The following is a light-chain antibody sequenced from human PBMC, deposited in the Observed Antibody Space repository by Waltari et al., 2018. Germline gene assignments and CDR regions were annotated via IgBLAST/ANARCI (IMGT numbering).Light chain of an antibody. CDR1: QSISKW. J-gene: IGKJ4*01. CDR3: QQYNSYSLLT. V-gene: IGKV1-5*03. CDR2: EAS. Sequence: DIRMTQSPSTLSASGGASTIISCRASQSISKWLAWYQQKPGKAHKLLIYEASTLQSGGPSRFSGTGSGTDFTLTISCLQPDDVATYYCQQYNSYSLLTFGGGTKVEIK.